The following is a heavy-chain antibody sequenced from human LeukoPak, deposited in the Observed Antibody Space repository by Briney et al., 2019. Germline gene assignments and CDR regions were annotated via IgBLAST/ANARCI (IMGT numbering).Heavy chain of an antibody. Sequence: GGSLRLSCAASGFTFSSYSMSWVRQAPGKGLEWVSSISTSSSYIYYADSVKGRFTISRDNAKNSLYLQMNSLRAEDTAVYYCARLGGYSSGWLYWGQGTLVTVSS. D-gene: IGHD6-19*01. CDR3: ARLGGYSSGWLY. J-gene: IGHJ4*02. CDR2: ISTSSSYI. CDR1: GFTFSSYS. V-gene: IGHV3-21*01.